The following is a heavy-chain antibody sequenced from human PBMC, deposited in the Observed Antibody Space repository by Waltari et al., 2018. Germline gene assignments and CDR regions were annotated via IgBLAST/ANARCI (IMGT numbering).Heavy chain of an antibody. CDR1: GFIFGAYA. CDR2: LSAKSDFT. D-gene: IGHD1-7*01. CDR3: AKYISRGRELIA. J-gene: IGHJ4*02. Sequence: EVQLLESGGDLVQPGGSLRLSCVGSGFIFGAYAMTWVRQAPGKGLEGVSGLSAKSDFTNYEDSVKGRFTISRDNSKNTLYLQMNSLRVDDTALYYCAKYISRGRELIAWGQGTLVTVSS. V-gene: IGHV3-23*01.